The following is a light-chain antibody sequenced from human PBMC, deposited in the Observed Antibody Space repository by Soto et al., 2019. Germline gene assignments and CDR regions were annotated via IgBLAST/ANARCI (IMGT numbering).Light chain of an antibody. J-gene: IGLJ1*01. CDR2: QVS. Sequence: QSALTQPASVSGSPGQSITISCTGTSSDLGGYNYVSWYQHHPGKAPKLMIYQVSNRPSGVSNRFSGSKSGNTASLTISGLQPEDEADYYCSSYTSSSTEVFGTGTKLTVL. CDR3: SSYTSSSTEV. CDR1: SSDLGGYNY. V-gene: IGLV2-14*01.